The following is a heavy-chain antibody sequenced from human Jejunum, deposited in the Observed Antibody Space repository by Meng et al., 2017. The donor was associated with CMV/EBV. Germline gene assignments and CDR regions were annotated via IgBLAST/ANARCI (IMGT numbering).Heavy chain of an antibody. CDR2: IKHGADGGTI. J-gene: IGHJ4*02. V-gene: IGHV3-15*01. Sequence: ATGFTFTNAWMSWGRQAAGKGLELVGRIKHGADGGTIDYAAPVKGRFTISRDDSIKTVYLQMNSLKTDDTAVYYCAAGTGMTDFDYWGQGTLVTVSS. CDR3: AAGTGMTDFDY. D-gene: IGHD1-1*01. CDR1: GFTFTNAW.